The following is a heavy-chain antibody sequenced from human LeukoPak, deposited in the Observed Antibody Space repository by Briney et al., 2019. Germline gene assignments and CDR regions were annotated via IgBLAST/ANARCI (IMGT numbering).Heavy chain of an antibody. V-gene: IGHV1-46*03. CDR1: GYTFTSYY. D-gene: IGHD2-2*01. J-gene: IGHJ4*02. CDR3: AREGEGEKYWSSTSCYLYYFDY. CDR2: INPSGGST. Sequence: ASVKVSCKASGYTFTSYYMHWVRQAPGQGLEWMGIINPSGGSTSYAQKFQGRVTMTRDTSTSTVYMELSSLRSEDTAVYYCAREGEGEKYWSSTSCYLYYFDYWGQGTLVTVSS.